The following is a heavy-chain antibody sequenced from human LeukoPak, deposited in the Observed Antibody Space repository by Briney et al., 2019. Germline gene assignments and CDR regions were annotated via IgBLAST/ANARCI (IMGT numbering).Heavy chain of an antibody. D-gene: IGHD1-26*01. J-gene: IGHJ6*02. CDR3: ARGLVGATDYYHYGMDV. V-gene: IGHV3-74*01. CDR2: INSDGSST. CDR1: GFTFSSYW. Sequence: GGSLRLSCAASGFTFSSYWMHWVRQAPGKGLVWVSRINSDGSSTSYADSVKGRFTISRDNAKNTLYLQMNSLRAEDTAVYYCARGLVGATDYYHYGMDVWGQGTTVTVSS.